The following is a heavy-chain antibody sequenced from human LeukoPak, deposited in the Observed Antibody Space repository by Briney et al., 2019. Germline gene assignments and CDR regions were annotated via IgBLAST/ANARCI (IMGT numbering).Heavy chain of an antibody. CDR3: AKVADQDNGDYVWEGEEGWFDP. CDR1: GFTFSSYS. V-gene: IGHV3-23*01. J-gene: IGHJ5*02. D-gene: IGHD4-17*01. Sequence: GGSLRLSCAASGFTFSSYSMNWVRQAPGKGLEWVSAISGSGGSTYYADSVKGRFTISRDNSKNTLYLQMNSLRAEDTAVYYCAKVADQDNGDYVWEGEEGWFDPWGQGTLVTVSS. CDR2: ISGSGGST.